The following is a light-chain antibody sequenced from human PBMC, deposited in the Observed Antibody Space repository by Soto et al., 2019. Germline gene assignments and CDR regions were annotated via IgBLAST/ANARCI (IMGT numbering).Light chain of an antibody. V-gene: IGKV1-9*01. J-gene: IGKJ2*01. CDR3: RHFYT. CDR2: DAS. Sequence: DIQLTQSPTFPSASAGDRVSITCRASQDIRRYLVWYQQKPGKAPNLLIYDASSLQTGVPSRFSGSGSGTEFTLTITSLQPEDFATYYCRHFYTFGQGTKLEIK. CDR1: QDIRRY.